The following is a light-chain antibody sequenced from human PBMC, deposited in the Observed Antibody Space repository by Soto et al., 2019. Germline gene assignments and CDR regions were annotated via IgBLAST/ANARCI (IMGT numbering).Light chain of an antibody. J-gene: IGKJ2*01. Sequence: DIQMTQSPSSLSASVGDRVTITCRANQTITRYLNWYQQKPGTAPKLLIYAASSLQEGVPSRFRGSGSGTDFTLTISILQPEDFAAYSCQQSFSFPVTFGQGTNWRSN. CDR2: AAS. V-gene: IGKV1-39*01. CDR3: QQSFSFPVT. CDR1: QTITRY.